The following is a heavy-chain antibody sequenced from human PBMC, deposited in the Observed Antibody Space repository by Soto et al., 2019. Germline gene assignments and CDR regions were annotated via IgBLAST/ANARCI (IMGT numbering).Heavy chain of an antibody. Sequence: GGSLRLSCAASGFTFSDYYMSWIRQAPGKGLEWVSYISSSGSTIYYADSVKGRFTISRDNAKNSLYLQMNSLRAGDAAVYYCARSRRDIVVVPAAIRRYYYYYMDVWGKGTTVTVSS. CDR1: GFTFSDYY. J-gene: IGHJ6*03. V-gene: IGHV3-11*01. D-gene: IGHD2-2*01. CDR2: ISSSGSTI. CDR3: ARSRRDIVVVPAAIRRYYYYYMDV.